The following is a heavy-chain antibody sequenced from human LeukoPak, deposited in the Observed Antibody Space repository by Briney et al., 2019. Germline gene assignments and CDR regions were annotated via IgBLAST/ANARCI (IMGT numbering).Heavy chain of an antibody. J-gene: IGHJ1*01. V-gene: IGHV3-21*01. CDR1: GFTFSSYS. CDR2: ISSSSSYI. D-gene: IGHD6-13*01. CDR3: ARIDRDLYSSSWYELEYFQH. Sequence: GGSLRLSCAASGFTFSSYSMNWVRQAPGKGLEWVSSISSSSSYIYYADSVKGRFTISRDNAKNSLYLQMNSLRAEDTAVYYCARIDRDLYSSSWYELEYFQHWGQGTLVTVSS.